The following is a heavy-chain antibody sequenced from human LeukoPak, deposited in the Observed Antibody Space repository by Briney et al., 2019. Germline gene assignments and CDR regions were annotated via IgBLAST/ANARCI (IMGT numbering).Heavy chain of an antibody. CDR3: ALAGRDFDY. V-gene: IGHV4-39*07. CDR2: IYYSGST. Sequence: PSETLSLTCTVSGGSISSSSYYWGWIRQPPGKGLEWIGSIYYSGSTYYNPSLKSRVTISVDTSKNQFSLKLSSVTAADTAVYYCALAGRDFDYWGQGTLVTVSS. CDR1: GGSISSSSYY. J-gene: IGHJ4*02.